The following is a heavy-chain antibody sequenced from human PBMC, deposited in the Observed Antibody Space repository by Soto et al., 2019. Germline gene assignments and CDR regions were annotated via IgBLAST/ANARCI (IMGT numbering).Heavy chain of an antibody. J-gene: IGHJ4*02. CDR2: VSKDASEK. CDR3: AKDRRSRWSCDY. Sequence: QVQLVESGGGVVQPGTSLRLSCEASGFTFSSDGMHWVRKTPGKGLEWVAVVSKDASEKSYADSVKGRFTISIDNSKNTVYLQMDSLRVEDTAVYYCAKDRRSRWSCDYWGQGTLVTVSS. D-gene: IGHD6-13*01. CDR1: GFTFSSDG. V-gene: IGHV3-30*18.